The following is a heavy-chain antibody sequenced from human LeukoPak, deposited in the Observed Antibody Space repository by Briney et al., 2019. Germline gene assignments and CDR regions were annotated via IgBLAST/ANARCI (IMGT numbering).Heavy chain of an antibody. Sequence: PGGSLRLSCAASGFTFDDHAMHWVRQAPGKGLEWVSGISWNSGNIGYADSVKGRFTISRDNAKNSLYLQMNSLRAEDTALYYCAKDTNRYGAPSIDYWGQGTLVTVSS. J-gene: IGHJ4*02. CDR3: AKDTNRYGAPSIDY. CDR1: GFTFDDHA. CDR2: ISWNSGNI. D-gene: IGHD4-17*01. V-gene: IGHV3-9*01.